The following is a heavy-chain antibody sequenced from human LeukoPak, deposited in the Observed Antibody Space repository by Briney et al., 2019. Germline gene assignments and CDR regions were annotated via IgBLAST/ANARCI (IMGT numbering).Heavy chain of an antibody. V-gene: IGHV4-61*01. Sequence: PSETLSLTCTVSGGSISSSSYYWSWIRQPPGKGLEWIGYIYYSGSTNYNPSLKSRVTISVDTSKNQFSLKLSSVTAADTAVYYCARNNRGYSVYWGQGTLVTVSS. CDR3: ARNNRGYSVY. CDR2: IYYSGST. D-gene: IGHD3-22*01. CDR1: GGSISSSSYY. J-gene: IGHJ4*02.